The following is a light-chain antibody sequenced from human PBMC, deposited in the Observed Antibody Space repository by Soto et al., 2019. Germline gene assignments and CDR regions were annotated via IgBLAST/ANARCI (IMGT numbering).Light chain of an antibody. J-gene: IGKJ1*01. V-gene: IGKV3-20*01. CDR3: QQYGASPWT. CDR2: VAS. CDR1: QTVRSRY. Sequence: EIVLTQSPGTLSLSPGERATLSCRASQTVRSRYLAWYQQKPGQAPRLLIYVASSRAPGIPDRFSGSGSGTDFTLTISRLEPEDFAVYYCQQYGASPWTFGQGTKVDIK.